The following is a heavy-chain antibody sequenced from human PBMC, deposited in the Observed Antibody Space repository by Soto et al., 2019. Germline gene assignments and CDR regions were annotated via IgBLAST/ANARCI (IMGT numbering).Heavy chain of an antibody. CDR2: INSDGSDT. V-gene: IGHV3-74*03. CDR3: ARDRPDALPITAQPMFDL. D-gene: IGHD2-21*01. Sequence: EVQLVESGGGLVQPGGSLRLSCAASGFTLSNYWMHWVRQSPGRGLVWVSRINSDGSDTLYPDSVRGRFTISRDNAKNTMYLQMRSLRADDTAVYYCARDRPDALPITAQPMFDLWGQGTLVTVSS. CDR1: GFTLSNYW. J-gene: IGHJ5*02.